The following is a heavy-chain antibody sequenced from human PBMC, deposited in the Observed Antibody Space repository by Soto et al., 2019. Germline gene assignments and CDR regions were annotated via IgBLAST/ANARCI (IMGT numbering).Heavy chain of an antibody. CDR3: ARKEYYGSGSYYRFYTYHGMDV. Sequence: ASVKVSCKASGGTFSSYTISWVRQAPGQGLEWMGRIIPILGIANYAQKFQGRVTITADKSTSTAYMELSSLRSEDTAVYYCARKEYYGSGSYYRFYTYHGMDVWGQGTTVNVSS. J-gene: IGHJ6*02. CDR2: IIPILGIA. V-gene: IGHV1-69*02. CDR1: GGTFSSYT. D-gene: IGHD3-10*01.